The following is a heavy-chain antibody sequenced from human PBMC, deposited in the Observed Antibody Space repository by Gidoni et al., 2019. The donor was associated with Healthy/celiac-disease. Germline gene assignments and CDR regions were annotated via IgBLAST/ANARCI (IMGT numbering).Heavy chain of an antibody. Sequence: EVQPLESGGGLVQPGGSLRRSWAASGVTFSSYAMSRVRQAPGKGLEWVSAISGSGGSTYYADSVKGLFTISIDNSENTLYLQMNSLRAEDTAVYYCAKDNPSSGVTLQSYYYGMDVWGQGTTVTVSS. CDR3: AKDNPSSGVTLQSYYYGMDV. J-gene: IGHJ6*02. CDR2: ISGSGGST. D-gene: IGHD2-21*02. V-gene: IGHV3-23*01. CDR1: GVTFSSYA.